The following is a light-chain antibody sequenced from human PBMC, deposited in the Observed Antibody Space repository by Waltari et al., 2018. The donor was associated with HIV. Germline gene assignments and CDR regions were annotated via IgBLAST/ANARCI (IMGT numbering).Light chain of an antibody. CDR3: SSYTLSSSWV. J-gene: IGLJ3*02. CDR1: NSDIGVDNF. V-gene: IGLV2-14*03. Sequence: QSALTQPASVSGSPGQSITISCTGTNSDIGVDNFVSWYQQHPGKAPNLIIYDVNRLPSGVSDRFSASKSGNTGSLTISGLQAEDEADYYCSSYTLSSSWVFGGGTQLTVL. CDR2: DVN.